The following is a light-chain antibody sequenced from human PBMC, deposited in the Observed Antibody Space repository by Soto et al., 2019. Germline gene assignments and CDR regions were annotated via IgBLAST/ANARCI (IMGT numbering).Light chain of an antibody. CDR2: AAS. CDR1: QTITSY. Sequence: DIKMTQSPSSLSSSVGDRVTITCRASQTITSYLNWYQQRPGKAPKLLIYAASSWQSGVPSMFSGSGSGTDFTLTISRLQHEDFATYYCQQSYSTPWTFGQGTKVEIK. V-gene: IGKV1-39*01. CDR3: QQSYSTPWT. J-gene: IGKJ1*01.